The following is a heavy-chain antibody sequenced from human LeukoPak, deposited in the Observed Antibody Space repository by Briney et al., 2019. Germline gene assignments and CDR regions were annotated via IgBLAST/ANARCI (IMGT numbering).Heavy chain of an antibody. Sequence: GGTLRLSCAASGFSLSGSAMQWARHPSGKGLVWGGRIGSKAYNYATVYASTRKGRFTITSDDSENTAYLQMDSLKTEDTAVYYCTDGVGNYWGQGTLVTVSS. CDR2: IGSKAYNYAT. CDR1: GFSLSGSA. CDR3: TDGVGNY. V-gene: IGHV3-73*01. D-gene: IGHD2-8*01. J-gene: IGHJ4*02.